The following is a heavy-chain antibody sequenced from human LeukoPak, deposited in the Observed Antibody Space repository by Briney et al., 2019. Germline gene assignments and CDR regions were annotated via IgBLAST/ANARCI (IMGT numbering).Heavy chain of an antibody. CDR1: GGSISSYY. CDR3: AREASGWPLNYYYYYYYMDV. D-gene: IGHD6-25*01. Sequence: KPSETLSLTCTVSGGSISSYYWSWIRQPAGKGLEWIGRIYTSGSTNYNPYLKSRVTMSVDTSKNQFSLKLSSVTAADTAVYYCAREASGWPLNYYYYYYYMDVWGKGTTVTVSS. J-gene: IGHJ6*03. V-gene: IGHV4-4*07. CDR2: IYTSGST.